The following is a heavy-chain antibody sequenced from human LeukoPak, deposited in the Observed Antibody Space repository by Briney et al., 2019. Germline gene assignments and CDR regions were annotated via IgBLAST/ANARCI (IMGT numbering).Heavy chain of an antibody. CDR1: GGSISSYY. J-gene: IGHJ4*02. Sequence: SETLSLTCTVSGGSISSYYWSWIRQPPGKGLEWIGYIYYSGSTNYNPSLKSRVTISVDTSKNQFSLKLSSVTAADTAVYYCTRPQSHYYGSGSYYTRWGQGTLVTVSS. CDR2: IYYSGST. D-gene: IGHD3-10*01. V-gene: IGHV4-59*12. CDR3: TRPQSHYYGSGSYYTR.